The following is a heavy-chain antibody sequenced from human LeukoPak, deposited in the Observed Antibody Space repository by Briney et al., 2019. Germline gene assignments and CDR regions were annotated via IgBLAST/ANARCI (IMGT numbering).Heavy chain of an antibody. Sequence: GVSLRLSCAASGFTFSSYAMSWVRQAPGKGLEWVSAISGSGGSTYYADSVKGRFTISRDNSKNTLYLQMNSLRAEDTAVYYCAKGASYDFWSGYYFDYWGQGTLVTVSS. CDR2: ISGSGGST. D-gene: IGHD3-3*01. J-gene: IGHJ4*02. CDR3: AKGASYDFWSGYYFDY. CDR1: GFTFSSYA. V-gene: IGHV3-23*01.